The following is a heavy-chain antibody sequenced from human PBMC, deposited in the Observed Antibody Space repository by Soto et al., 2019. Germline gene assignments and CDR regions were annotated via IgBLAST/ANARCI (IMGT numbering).Heavy chain of an antibody. CDR1: GFTFSSYG. CDR3: AGRQRPSYYGSGSYKGGLDY. V-gene: IGHV3-30*03. Sequence: PGGSLRLSCAASGFTFSSYGMHWVRQAPGKGLEWVAVISCDGSNKYYADSVKGRFTISRDNSKNTLYLQMNSLRAEDTAVYYCAGRQRPSYYGSGSYKGGLDYWGQGTLVTVSS. D-gene: IGHD3-10*01. CDR2: ISCDGSNK. J-gene: IGHJ4*02.